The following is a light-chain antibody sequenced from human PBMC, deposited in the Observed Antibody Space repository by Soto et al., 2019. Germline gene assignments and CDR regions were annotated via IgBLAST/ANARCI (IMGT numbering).Light chain of an antibody. CDR3: QQYFDPLAVS. J-gene: IGKJ4*01. CDR2: WAS. V-gene: IGKV4-1*01. CDR1: QSVLYSSVNKNY. Sequence: DNVLTQSPDSLAVSLGERATINCKSSQSVLYSSVNKNYLAWYQQKPGQPPRLLIYWASTRESGVPDRFIGTGSGTDFTLTISSLQAEDVAIYSCQQYFDPLAVSFGGGTKVDIK.